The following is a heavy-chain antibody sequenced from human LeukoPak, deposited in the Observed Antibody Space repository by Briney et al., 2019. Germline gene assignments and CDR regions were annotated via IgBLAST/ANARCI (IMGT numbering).Heavy chain of an antibody. D-gene: IGHD3-16*01. V-gene: IGHV4-39*07. Sequence: SETLSLTCTVSGGSISSSSYYWDWIRPPPGKGLEWIGSISYSGSTNYNPSLKSRVTISVDTSKNQFSLKLTSVTAADTAVYYCARDLMIGDAFDIWGQGTMVTVSS. CDR1: GGSISSSSYY. CDR2: ISYSGST. J-gene: IGHJ3*02. CDR3: ARDLMIGDAFDI.